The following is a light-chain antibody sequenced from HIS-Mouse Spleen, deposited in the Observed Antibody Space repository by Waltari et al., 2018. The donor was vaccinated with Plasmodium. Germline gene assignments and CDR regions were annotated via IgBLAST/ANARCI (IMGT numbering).Light chain of an antibody. CDR1: QSVSSN. J-gene: IGKJ3*01. V-gene: IGKV3-15*01. Sequence: EIVMTKSPATLSVSPGDRATLSCRASQSVSSNLAWYQQKPGQAPWLLIYGASTRATGIPARFSGSGSGTEFTLTISSLQSEDFAVYYCQQYNNWSFTFGPGTKVDIK. CDR3: QQYNNWSFT. CDR2: GAS.